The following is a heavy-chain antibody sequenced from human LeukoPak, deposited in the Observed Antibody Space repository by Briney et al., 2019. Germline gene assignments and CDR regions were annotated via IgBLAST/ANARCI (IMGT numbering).Heavy chain of an antibody. CDR2: ISWNSGSI. V-gene: IGHV3-9*03. Sequence: GGSLRLSCAASGFTFDDYAMHWVRQAPGKGLEWVSGISWNSGSIGYADSVKGRFTISRDNAKNSLYLQMNSLRAEDMALYYCARRQYDGSGGLDYWGQGTLVTVSS. D-gene: IGHD3-22*01. CDR1: GFTFDDYA. J-gene: IGHJ4*02. CDR3: ARRQYDGSGGLDY.